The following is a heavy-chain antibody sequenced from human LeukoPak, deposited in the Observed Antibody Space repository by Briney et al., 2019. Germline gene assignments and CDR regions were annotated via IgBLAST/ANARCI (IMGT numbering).Heavy chain of an antibody. J-gene: IGHJ6*02. CDR1: GFTFDDYA. D-gene: IGHD6-19*01. CDR2: ISGDGGST. CDR3: AKDCVKRQWLVYYYYYYGMGV. Sequence: PGGYLRLSCAASGFTFDDYAMHWVRQAPGQGLEWVSLISGDGGSTYYTYPVKGRFTISRDNSKTSLDLRMNSLETEDLDLYYYAKDCVKRQWLVYYYYYYGMGVWGQGTTVTVSS. V-gene: IGHV3-43*02.